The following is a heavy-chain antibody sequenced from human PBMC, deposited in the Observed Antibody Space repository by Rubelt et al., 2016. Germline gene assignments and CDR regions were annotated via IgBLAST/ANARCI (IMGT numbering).Heavy chain of an antibody. CDR3: ARPRTGWYLAFDI. Sequence: GSLRPSCAASGFSFSSYLMTWVRQAPGKGLEWVANIKEDGSDKYYVDSVKGRFTISRDNAKTSLYLQMDSLRAEDTALYYCARPRTGWYLAFDIWGQGTMVIVSS. J-gene: IGHJ3*02. V-gene: IGHV3-7*01. CDR1: GFSFSSYL. CDR2: IKEDGSDK. D-gene: IGHD2-15*01.